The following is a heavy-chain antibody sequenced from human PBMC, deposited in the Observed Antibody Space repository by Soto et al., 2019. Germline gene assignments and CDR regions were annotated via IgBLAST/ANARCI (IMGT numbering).Heavy chain of an antibody. J-gene: IGHJ4*02. CDR1: GGSFSGYY. D-gene: IGHD3-10*01. CDR3: ARVVGSSGDYFDY. V-gene: IGHV4-34*01. Sequence: QVQLQQWGEGLSKPSETLSLTCAVYGGSFSGYYWSWIRQPPGKGLEWIGEINHSGSTNYNPSLKSRVXXSXDXXKNQFSLKLSSVTAADTAVYYCARVVGSSGDYFDYWGQGTLVTVSS. CDR2: INHSGST.